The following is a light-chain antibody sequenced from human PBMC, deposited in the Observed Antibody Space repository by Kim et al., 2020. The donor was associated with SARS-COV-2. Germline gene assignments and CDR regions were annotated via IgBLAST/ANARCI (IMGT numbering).Light chain of an antibody. Sequence: STINCKSSQSVLFNSNNKNYLAWYQQKPGQPPKLLIYWASTRESGVPDRFSGSGSGTDFTLTISSLQAEDVAVYYCQQYSSTPRTFGQGTKVDIK. CDR3: QQYSSTPRT. V-gene: IGKV4-1*01. CDR1: QSVLFNSNNKNY. J-gene: IGKJ1*01. CDR2: WAS.